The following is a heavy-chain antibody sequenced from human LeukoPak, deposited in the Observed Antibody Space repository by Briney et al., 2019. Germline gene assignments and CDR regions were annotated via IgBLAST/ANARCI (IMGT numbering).Heavy chain of an antibody. CDR3: AISPRDYYYGMDV. J-gene: IGHJ6*02. V-gene: IGHV5-51*01. CDR2: IYPGDSDT. CDR1: GYSFTSYW. Sequence: GESLKISCKGSGYSFTSYWIGWVRQMPGKGLEWMGIIYPGDSDTRYSPSFQGQVTISADKSISTAYLQWSSLKASDTVMYYCAISPRDYYYGMDVWGQGTTVTVSS.